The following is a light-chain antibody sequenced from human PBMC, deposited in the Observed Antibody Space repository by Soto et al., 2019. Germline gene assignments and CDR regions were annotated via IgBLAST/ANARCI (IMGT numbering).Light chain of an antibody. Sequence: QSALTQPASVSGSPGQSITISCRGTSSDIGAYNHVSWYQHHPGKAPKLMIFEVSSRPSGVSYRFSGSKSGNTASLTISGLQAEDEGDYYCCSYASTSTRVFGTGTKLTVL. V-gene: IGLV2-14*01. CDR1: SSDIGAYNH. CDR2: EVS. J-gene: IGLJ1*01. CDR3: CSYASTSTRV.